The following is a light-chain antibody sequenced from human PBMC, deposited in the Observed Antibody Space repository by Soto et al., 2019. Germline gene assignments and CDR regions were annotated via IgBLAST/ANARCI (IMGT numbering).Light chain of an antibody. J-gene: IGKJ2*01. V-gene: IGKV3-15*01. CDR3: QQYNKWPYT. CDR1: QSVGRN. CDR2: GAS. Sequence: DIVMTQSPATLSVSPGKTAALSCRAGQSVGRNFAWYQQKPGQAPRLLIYGASTRATDIPARFRGSGSGTEFTLTISSLQSEDFAIYYCQQYNKWPYTFGQGTKLEIK.